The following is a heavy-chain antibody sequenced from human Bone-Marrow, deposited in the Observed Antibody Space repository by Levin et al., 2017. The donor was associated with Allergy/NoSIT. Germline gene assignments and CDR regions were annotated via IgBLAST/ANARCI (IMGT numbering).Heavy chain of an antibody. J-gene: IGHJ6*02. Sequence: SQTLSLPCAVSGYSISSGYYWGWIRQPPGKGLEWIGSIYHSGSTYYNPSLKSRVTISVDTSKNQFSLKLSSVTAADTAVYYCARVPYDFWSGYYVGAYYDGMDVWGQGTTVTVSS. CDR1: GYSISSGYY. V-gene: IGHV4-38-2*01. CDR2: IYHSGST. CDR3: ARVPYDFWSGYYVGAYYDGMDV. D-gene: IGHD3-3*01.